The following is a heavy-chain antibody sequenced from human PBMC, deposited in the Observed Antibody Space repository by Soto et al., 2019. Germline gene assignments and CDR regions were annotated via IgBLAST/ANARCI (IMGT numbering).Heavy chain of an antibody. CDR2: ISSSSGYI. J-gene: IGHJ4*02. D-gene: IGHD3-22*01. CDR3: ARDWDSSGY. Sequence: EVQLVESGGGLVKPGGSLRLSCAPSGFTFSTYSMNWVRQAPGKGLECVSSISSSSGYIYYADSVKGRFTISRDNAKNSLYLQMNSLRAEDTAVYYCARDWDSSGYWGQGTLVTVSS. CDR1: GFTFSTYS. V-gene: IGHV3-21*01.